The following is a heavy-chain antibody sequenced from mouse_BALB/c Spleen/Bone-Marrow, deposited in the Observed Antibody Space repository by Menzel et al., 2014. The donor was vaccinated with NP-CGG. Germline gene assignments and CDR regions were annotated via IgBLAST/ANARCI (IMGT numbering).Heavy chain of an antibody. CDR2: IWADGST. V-gene: IGHV2-9*02. D-gene: IGHD2-14*01. CDR3: ARVIRYESYFDY. CDR1: GFSLTSYG. J-gene: IGHJ2*01. Sequence: AKVVESGPGLVAPSQRLSIPCTVSGFSLTSYGVHWVRQPPGKGLEWLGVIWADGSTNYNSALMSRLSISKDNSKSQVFLKMNSLQTDDTAMYYCARVIRYESYFDYWGQGTTLTVSS.